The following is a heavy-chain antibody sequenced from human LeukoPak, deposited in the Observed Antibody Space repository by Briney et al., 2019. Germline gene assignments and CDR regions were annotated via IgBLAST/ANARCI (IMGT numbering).Heavy chain of an antibody. CDR3: AGDYCSTTSCRFDC. Sequence: GGSLRLSCAASGFTFSSYSMNWVRQAPGKGLEWVSYISSGSSIIYYADSVKGRFTISRDNAKNSLYLQMNSLRAEDTAVYYCAGDYCSTTSCRFDCWGQGTLVTVSS. D-gene: IGHD2-2*01. CDR1: GFTFSSYS. V-gene: IGHV3-48*01. CDR2: ISSGSSII. J-gene: IGHJ4*02.